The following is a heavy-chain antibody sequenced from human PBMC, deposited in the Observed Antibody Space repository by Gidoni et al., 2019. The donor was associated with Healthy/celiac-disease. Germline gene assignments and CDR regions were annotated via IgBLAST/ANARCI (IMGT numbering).Heavy chain of an antibody. J-gene: IGHJ4*02. CDR1: GFTFSSYA. D-gene: IGHD3-22*01. Sequence: EVQLLESGGGLVQPGGSLRLSCAASGFTFSSYAMTWVRQAPGKGLEWVSAISGSGGSTYYADSVKGRFTISRDNSKNTLYLQMNSLRAEDTAVYYCAKRHYYDSSGYHTVDYWGQGTLVTVSS. V-gene: IGHV3-23*01. CDR3: AKRHYYDSSGYHTVDY. CDR2: ISGSGGST.